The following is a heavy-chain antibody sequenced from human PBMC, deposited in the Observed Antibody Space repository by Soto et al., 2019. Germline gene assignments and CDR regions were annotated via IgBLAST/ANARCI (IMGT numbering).Heavy chain of an antibody. CDR1: GFTFSSYG. CDR2: IWYDGSNK. J-gene: IGHJ4*02. V-gene: IGHV3-33*01. CDR3: ARDRLRSSGFDY. D-gene: IGHD6-19*01. Sequence: QVQLVESGGGVVQPGRPLRLSCAASGFTFSSYGMHWVRQAPGKGLEWVAVIWYDGSNKYYADSVKGRFTISRDNSKNTLYLQMNSLRAEDTAVYYCARDRLRSSGFDYWGQGTLVTVSS.